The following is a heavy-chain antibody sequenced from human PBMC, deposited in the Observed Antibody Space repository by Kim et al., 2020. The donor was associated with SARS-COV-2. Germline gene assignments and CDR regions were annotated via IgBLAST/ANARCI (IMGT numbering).Heavy chain of an antibody. Sequence: GGSLRLSCAASGFTFSSYAMSWVRQAPGKGLEWVSAISGSGGSTYYADSVKGRFTISRDNSKNTLYLQMNSLRAEDTAVYYCAKGLAIVIHYGMDVWGQGTTVTVSS. CDR3: AKGLAIVIHYGMDV. CDR2: ISGSGGST. J-gene: IGHJ6*02. V-gene: IGHV3-23*01. CDR1: GFTFSSYA. D-gene: IGHD3-16*02.